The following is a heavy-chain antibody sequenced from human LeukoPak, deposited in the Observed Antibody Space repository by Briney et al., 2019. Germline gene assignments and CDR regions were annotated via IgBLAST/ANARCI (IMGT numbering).Heavy chain of an antibody. Sequence: ASVKVSCKASGYTFTAYYMHWVRQAPGQGLEWMGWINPNSGGTNYAQKFQGRVTMTRDTSISTAYMELSRLRSDDTAVYYCAREWNIVGATKSFDYWGQGTLVTVSS. V-gene: IGHV1-2*02. CDR1: GYTFTAYY. CDR2: INPNSGGT. D-gene: IGHD1-26*01. J-gene: IGHJ4*02. CDR3: AREWNIVGATKSFDY.